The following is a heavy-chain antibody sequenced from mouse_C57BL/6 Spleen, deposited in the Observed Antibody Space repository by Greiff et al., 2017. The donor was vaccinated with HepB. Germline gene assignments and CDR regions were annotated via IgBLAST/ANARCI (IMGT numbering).Heavy chain of an antibody. D-gene: IGHD3-2*02. V-gene: IGHV5-6*02. CDR3: ARRGTAQAASWFAY. Sequence: EVMLVESGGDLVKPGGSLKLSCAASGFTFSSYGMSWVRQTPDKRLEWVANISSGGSYTYYPDSVKGRFTISRDNAKNTLYLQMSSLQSEDTAMYYCARRGTAQAASWFAYWGQGTLVTVSA. CDR1: GFTFSSYG. J-gene: IGHJ3*01. CDR2: ISSGGSYT.